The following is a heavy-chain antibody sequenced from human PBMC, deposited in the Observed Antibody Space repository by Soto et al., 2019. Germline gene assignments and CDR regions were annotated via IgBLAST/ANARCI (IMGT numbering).Heavy chain of an antibody. CDR1: GYTFTGYY. V-gene: IGHV1-2*04. J-gene: IGHJ4*02. CDR3: ARDGEIAAAYYFDY. CDR2: INPNSGGT. D-gene: IGHD6-13*01. Sequence: ASVTVSCKASGYTFTGYYMHWVRPAPGQGLEWMGWINPNSGGTNYAQKFQGWVTMTRDTSISTAYMELSRLRSDDTAVYYCARDGEIAAAYYFDYWGQGTLVTVSS.